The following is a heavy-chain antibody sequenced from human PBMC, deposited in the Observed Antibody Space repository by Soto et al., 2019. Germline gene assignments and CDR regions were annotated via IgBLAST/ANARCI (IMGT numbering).Heavy chain of an antibody. CDR1: GYSFTSYW. Sequence: GESLKISCKGSGYSFTSYWIGWVRQMPGKGLEWMGIIYPGDSDTRYSPSFQGQVTISADKSISTAYLQWSSLKASNTAMYYCARLHDSSGYYFDDWGQGTLVTVSS. CDR3: ARLHDSSGYYFDD. V-gene: IGHV5-51*01. J-gene: IGHJ4*02. CDR2: IYPGDSDT. D-gene: IGHD3-22*01.